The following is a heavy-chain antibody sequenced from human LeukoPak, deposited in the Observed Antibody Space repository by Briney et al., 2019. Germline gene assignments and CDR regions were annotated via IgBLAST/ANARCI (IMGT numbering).Heavy chain of an antibody. CDR1: GYTFTNYD. D-gene: IGHD1-26*01. J-gene: IGHJ6*03. Sequence: ASVKVSCKTSGYTFTNYDINWVRQATGQGLEWMGWMNPNSANTGYAQKFQGRVTITMNTTISTAYMELSSLRSEDTAVYYCARDLSGSYLYYYYYMDVWGKGTTVTVSS. CDR2: MNPNSANT. V-gene: IGHV1-8*01. CDR3: ARDLSGSYLYYYYYMDV.